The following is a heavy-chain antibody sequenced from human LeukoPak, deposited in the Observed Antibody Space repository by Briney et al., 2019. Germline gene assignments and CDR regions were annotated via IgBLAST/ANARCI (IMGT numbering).Heavy chain of an antibody. J-gene: IGHJ4*02. D-gene: IGHD6-13*01. CDR1: NDSISPLY. V-gene: IGHV4-59*11. Sequence: SETLSLTCTVSNDSISPLYWGWIRQPPGKGLEFIGYIFYSGNTNFNPSLKSRVTLSVDTSKNQFSLRLNSVTAADTAVYYCARGGSAAKYYFASWGQGTLVTVYS. CDR3: ARGGSAAKYYFAS. CDR2: IFYSGNT.